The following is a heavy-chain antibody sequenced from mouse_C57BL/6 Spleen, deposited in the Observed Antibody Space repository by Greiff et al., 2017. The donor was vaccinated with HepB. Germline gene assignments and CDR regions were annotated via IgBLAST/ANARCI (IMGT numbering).Heavy chain of an antibody. CDR1: GYTFTSYW. J-gene: IGHJ2*01. V-gene: IGHV1-50*01. CDR2: IDPSDSYT. Sequence: QVQLKQPGAELVKPGASVKLSCKASGYTFTSYWMQWVKQRPGQGLEWIGEIDPSDSYTNYNQKFKGKATLTVDTSSSTAYMQLSSLTSEDSAVYYCARGGNWVFDYWGQGTTLTVSS. D-gene: IGHD4-1*01. CDR3: ARGGNWVFDY.